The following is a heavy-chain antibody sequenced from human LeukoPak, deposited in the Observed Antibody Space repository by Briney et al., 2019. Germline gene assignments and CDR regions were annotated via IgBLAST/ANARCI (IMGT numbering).Heavy chain of an antibody. J-gene: IGHJ6*04. CDR1: GFTFSSYG. CDR2: IWYDGSNK. V-gene: IGHV3-33*01. Sequence: PGRSLRLSCAASGFTFSSYGMHWVRQAPGKGLEWVAVIWYDGSNKYFADSVKGRFTISRDNSKNTLYLQMDSLRAEDTAVYYCARDMGDIVVVPAAPHGMDVWGKGTTVTVSS. D-gene: IGHD2-2*01. CDR3: ARDMGDIVVVPAAPHGMDV.